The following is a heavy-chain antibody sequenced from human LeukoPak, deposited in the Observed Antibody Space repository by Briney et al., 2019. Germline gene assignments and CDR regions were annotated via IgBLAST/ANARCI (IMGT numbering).Heavy chain of an antibody. V-gene: IGHV1-69*04. CDR1: GGTFSSYA. J-gene: IGHJ5*02. D-gene: IGHD3-10*01. CDR3: ARDRVTMVRESVGWFDP. Sequence: SVKVSCKASGGTFSSYAISWVRQAPGQGLEWMGRIIPILGIANYAQKFQGRVTITADKSTSTAYMELSSLRSEDTAAYYCARDRVTMVRESVGWFDPWGQGTLVTVSS. CDR2: IIPILGIA.